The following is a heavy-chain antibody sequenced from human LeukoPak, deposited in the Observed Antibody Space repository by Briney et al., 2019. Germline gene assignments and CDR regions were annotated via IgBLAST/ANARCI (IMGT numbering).Heavy chain of an antibody. D-gene: IGHD3-10*01. J-gene: IGHJ4*02. Sequence: GGSLRLSCAASGFTFSSYGMHWVRQAPGKGLEWVAVISYDGTYKYYADSVKGRFTISRDNSKNTLFLQMNSLRVEDTAVYYCARVEGRITMVRGVDYFDYWGQGTLVTVSS. CDR2: ISYDGTYK. V-gene: IGHV3-30*03. CDR1: GFTFSSYG. CDR3: ARVEGRITMVRGVDYFDY.